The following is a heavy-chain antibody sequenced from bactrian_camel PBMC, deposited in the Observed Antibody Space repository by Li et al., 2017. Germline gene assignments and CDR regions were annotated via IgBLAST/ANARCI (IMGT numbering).Heavy chain of an antibody. CDR3: AAVVRSGVCNIWADFSY. CDR2: LNSDGTT. D-gene: IGHD3*01. CDR1: RYINNPCG. J-gene: IGHJ6*01. Sequence: HVQLVESGGGSVKAGGSLKLSCVGSRYINNPCGMGWYRQAPGKKRDLVAQLNSDGTTTYADSVKGRFTASKDNAKNTRYLQMNSLKPDDTAMYYCAAVVRSGVCNIWADFSYWGQGTQVTVS. V-gene: IGHV3S53*01.